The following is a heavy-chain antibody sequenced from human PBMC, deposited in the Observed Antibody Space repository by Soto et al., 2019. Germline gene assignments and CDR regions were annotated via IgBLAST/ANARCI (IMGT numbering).Heavy chain of an antibody. J-gene: IGHJ3*02. D-gene: IGHD2-15*01. Sequence: QVQLVQSGAEVKKPGSSVKVSCKASGGTFSSYAISWVRQAPVQGLEWMGGIIPIFGTANYAQKFQGRVTITADEATSTAYMELSSMRYEDTAVYYCARERNRYCSNDAFDIWGQGTMVTVSS. CDR2: IIPIFGTA. CDR1: GGTFSSYA. CDR3: ARERNRYCSNDAFDI. V-gene: IGHV1-69*12.